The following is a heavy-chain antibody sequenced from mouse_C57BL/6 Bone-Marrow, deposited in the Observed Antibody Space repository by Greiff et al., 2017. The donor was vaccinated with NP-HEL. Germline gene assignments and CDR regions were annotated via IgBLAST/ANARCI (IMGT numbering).Heavy chain of an antibody. CDR2: IWGVGST. CDR3: ASAGFAY. CDR1: GFSLTSYG. J-gene: IGHJ3*01. V-gene: IGHV2-6*01. Sequence: VMLVESGPGLVAPSQRLSITCTVYGFSLTSYGVVWVRQSPGKGLEWLGVIWGVGSTNYNSAHKSRLSISKDNSKSQVFLKMNSLQTDDTAMYYCASAGFAYWGQGTLVTVSA.